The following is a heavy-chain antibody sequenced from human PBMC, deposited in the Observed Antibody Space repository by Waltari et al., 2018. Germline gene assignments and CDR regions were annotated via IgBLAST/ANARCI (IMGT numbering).Heavy chain of an antibody. CDR2: STDGGAYL. D-gene: IGHD4-17*01. CDR1: GFAIPTFG. J-gene: IGHJ4*02. CDR3: ARALTTPNDF. Sequence: EVQLVESGGGLVKPGGSLRLSCAPSGFAIPTFGLSGGRQAPGKGLEWVSSSTDGGAYLYYADSVRGRFTVSIDNAKNSLHLQMNNLRAEDTAVYYCARALTTPNDFWGQGTLVTVSS. V-gene: IGHV3-21*03.